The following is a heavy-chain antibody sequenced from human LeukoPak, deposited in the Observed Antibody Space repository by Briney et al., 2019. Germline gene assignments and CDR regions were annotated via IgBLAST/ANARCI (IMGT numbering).Heavy chain of an antibody. CDR1: GFTFSSYG. CDR2: IWYDGSYT. Sequence: GGSLRLSCAASGFTFSSYGMYWVRQAPGKGLEWVAVIWYDGSYTYYAESVKGRFTISRDNSRNTLYLQMSSLRAEDTAVYYCAKPTSGDGSFLIDYWGQGTLVTVSS. CDR3: AKPTSGDGSFLIDY. D-gene: IGHD1-26*01. V-gene: IGHV3-33*06. J-gene: IGHJ4*02.